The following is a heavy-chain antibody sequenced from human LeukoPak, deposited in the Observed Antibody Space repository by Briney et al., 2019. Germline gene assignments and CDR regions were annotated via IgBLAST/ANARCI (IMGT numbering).Heavy chain of an antibody. CDR2: IYHSGST. CDR1: GGSISSSNW. D-gene: IGHD3-22*01. Sequence: SETLSLTCAVSGGSISSSNWWSWVRQPPGKGLEWIGEIYHSGSTNYNPSLKSRVTISVDKSKNQFSLKLSSVTAADTAVYYCARVYYCDSSGYSSMGIDAFDIWGQGTMVTVSS. CDR3: ARVYYCDSSGYSSMGIDAFDI. V-gene: IGHV4-4*02. J-gene: IGHJ3*02.